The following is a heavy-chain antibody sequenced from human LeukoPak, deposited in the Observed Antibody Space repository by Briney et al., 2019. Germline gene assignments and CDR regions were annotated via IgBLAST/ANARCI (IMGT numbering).Heavy chain of an antibody. CDR3: TRHGRCNFDR. Sequence: GGSLRLSCTASGFTFSSLWMGWVRQAPGKGLEWVANIAQGGSDKRYVDSVKGRFTVSRDNAKSSLYLQMNSLRVEDTAIYYCTRHGRCNFDRWGQGTLVTVSS. CDR2: IAQGGSDK. J-gene: IGHJ4*02. V-gene: IGHV3-7*01. CDR1: GFTFSSLW.